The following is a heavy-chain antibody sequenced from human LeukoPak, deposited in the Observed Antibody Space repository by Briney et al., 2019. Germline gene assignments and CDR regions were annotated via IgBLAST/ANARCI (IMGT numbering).Heavy chain of an antibody. V-gene: IGHV3-7*01. CDR2: IKEDGTEK. D-gene: IGHD3-10*01. J-gene: IGHJ4*02. CDR3: ARRPFGADY. CDR1: GFTFSNYW. Sequence: PGGSLRLSCAASGFTFSNYWMGWVRQPPGKGLQWVANIKEDGTEKYYVDSVKGRFTISRDNAKNSVYLQMNSLRAEDTAVYYCARRPFGADYWGQGTLVTVSS.